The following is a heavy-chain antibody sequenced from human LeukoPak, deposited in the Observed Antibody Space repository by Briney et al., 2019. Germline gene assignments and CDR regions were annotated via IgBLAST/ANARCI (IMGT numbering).Heavy chain of an antibody. CDR1: GGSISSGGYY. CDR3: ARTYSGHYFDY. Sequence: TSETLSLTCAVSGGSISSGGYYWSWIRQHPGKGLEWIGYIYYSGSTYYNPSLKSRVTISLDTFKNQFSLKLSSVTAADTAVFYCARTYSGHYFDYWGQGTLVTVSS. D-gene: IGHD4-11*01. J-gene: IGHJ4*02. V-gene: IGHV4-31*11. CDR2: IYYSGST.